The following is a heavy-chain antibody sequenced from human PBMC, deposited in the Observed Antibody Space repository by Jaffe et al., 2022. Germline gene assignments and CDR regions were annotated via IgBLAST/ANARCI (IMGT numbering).Heavy chain of an antibody. Sequence: EVQLVESGGGLVQPGGSLRLSCAASGFTFSDYWMHWVRQAPGKGLVWVSRINSDGSSTSYADSVKGRFTISRDNAKNTLYLQMNSLRAEDTAVYYCARAGYSSGWYYFDYWGQGTLVTVAS. D-gene: IGHD6-19*01. CDR3: ARAGYSSGWYYFDY. V-gene: IGHV3-74*01. CDR1: GFTFSDYW. CDR2: INSDGSST. J-gene: IGHJ4*02.